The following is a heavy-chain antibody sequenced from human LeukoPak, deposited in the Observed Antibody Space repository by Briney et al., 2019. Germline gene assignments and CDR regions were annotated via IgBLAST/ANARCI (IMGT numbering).Heavy chain of an antibody. V-gene: IGHV4-34*01. D-gene: IGHD3-22*01. Sequence: PSETLSLTCAVYGGSFSGYYWSWIRQPPGKGLEWIGEINHSGSTNYNPSLKSRVTISVDTSKNQFSLKLSSVTAADTAVYYCARGGGSSGYYLDYWGQGTLVTASS. CDR2: INHSGST. CDR3: ARGGGSSGYYLDY. CDR1: GGSFSGYY. J-gene: IGHJ4*02.